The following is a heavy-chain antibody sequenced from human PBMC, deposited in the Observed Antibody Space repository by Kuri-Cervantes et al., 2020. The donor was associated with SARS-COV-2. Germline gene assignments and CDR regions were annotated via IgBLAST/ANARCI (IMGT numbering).Heavy chain of an antibody. D-gene: IGHD1-1*01. V-gene: IGHV1-2*04. CDR1: GYTFTGYY. CDR3: ARPVQLERHGFDY. J-gene: IGHJ4*02. Sequence: ASVKVSCKASGYTFTGYYMHWVRQAPGQGLEWMGWINPNSGGTNYAQKFQGWVTMTRDTSISTAYMELSRLRSDDTAVYYCARPVQLERHGFDYWGQGTLVTVSS. CDR2: INPNSGGT.